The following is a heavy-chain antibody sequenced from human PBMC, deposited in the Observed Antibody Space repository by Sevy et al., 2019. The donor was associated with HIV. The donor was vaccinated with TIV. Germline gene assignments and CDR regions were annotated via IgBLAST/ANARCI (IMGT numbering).Heavy chain of an antibody. CDR3: ARAAGGIAVAGTADY. V-gene: IGHV3-7*01. J-gene: IGHJ4*02. CDR1: GLTFSSYW. D-gene: IGHD6-19*01. CDR2: IKQDGSEK. Sequence: GGSLRLSCAASGLTFSSYWMSWVRQAPGKGLEWVAYIKQDGSEKYYVDSVKGRFTISRDNAKNSLYLQMNSLRAEDTAVYYCARAAGGIAVAGTADYWGQGTLVTVSS.